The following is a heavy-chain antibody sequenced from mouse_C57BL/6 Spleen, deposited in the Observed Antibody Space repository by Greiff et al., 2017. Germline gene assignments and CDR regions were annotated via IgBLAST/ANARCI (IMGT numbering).Heavy chain of an antibody. Sequence: QVQLQQSGPGLVAPSQSLSITCTVSGFSLTSYGVDWVRQPPGKGLEWLGVIWGGGSTNYNSALMSRLSISKDNSKSQVFLKMNSLQTDDTAMYYCAKREIYYYGSSYVGYFDVWGTGTTVTVSS. D-gene: IGHD1-1*01. CDR2: IWGGGST. V-gene: IGHV2-9*01. CDR3: AKREIYYYGSSYVGYFDV. J-gene: IGHJ1*03. CDR1: GFSLTSYG.